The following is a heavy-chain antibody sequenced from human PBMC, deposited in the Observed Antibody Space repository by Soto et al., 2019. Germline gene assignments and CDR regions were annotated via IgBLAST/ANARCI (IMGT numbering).Heavy chain of an antibody. Sequence: GGSLRLSCAASGFTFSSYSMNWVRQAPGKGLEWVSYISSSSSTIYYAASVKGRFTISRDNDKNSLYLQMNSLRDEDTAVYYCARDLYGSGSYYPLAYYYYGMDVWGQGTTVTVSS. CDR2: ISSSSSTI. CDR1: GFTFSSYS. V-gene: IGHV3-48*02. CDR3: ARDLYGSGSYYPLAYYYYGMDV. D-gene: IGHD3-10*01. J-gene: IGHJ6*02.